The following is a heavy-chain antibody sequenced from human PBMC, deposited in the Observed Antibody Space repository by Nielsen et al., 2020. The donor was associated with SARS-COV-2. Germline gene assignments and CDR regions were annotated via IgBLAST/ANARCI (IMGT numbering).Heavy chain of an antibody. J-gene: IGHJ4*02. Sequence: WVRQAPGQGLEWMGWMNPNSGNTGYAQKFQGRVTMTRNTSISTAYMELSSLRSEDTAVYYCARSRSGSYFDYWGQGTLVTVSS. CDR3: ARSRSGSYFDY. CDR2: MNPNSGNT. D-gene: IGHD1-26*01. V-gene: IGHV1-8*01.